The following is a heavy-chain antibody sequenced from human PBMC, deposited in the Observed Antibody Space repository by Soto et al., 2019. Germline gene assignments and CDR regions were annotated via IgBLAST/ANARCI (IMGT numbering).Heavy chain of an antibody. V-gene: IGHV1-69*13. Sequence: GDSVKVSCKASGGTIGNLAFRWVRQAPGQRLQWMGGLIPMFGTPNHAPTFQDRLTISADASTNTVYRALSNLRSEDSAIYYCARDETHFARGGHYYFGMDVWGQGTTVTVSS. CDR2: LIPMFGTP. J-gene: IGHJ6*02. D-gene: IGHD3-10*01. CDR3: ARDETHFARGGHYYFGMDV. CDR1: GGTIGNLA.